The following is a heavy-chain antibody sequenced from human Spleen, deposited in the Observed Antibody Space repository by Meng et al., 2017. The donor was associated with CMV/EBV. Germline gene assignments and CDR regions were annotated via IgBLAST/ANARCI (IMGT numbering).Heavy chain of an antibody. CDR3: AKDAVVTRDPEFDH. D-gene: IGHD2-21*02. J-gene: IGHJ4*02. CDR1: GYTFNDNY. CDR2: INPNSGSI. Sequence: ASVKVSCKASGYTFNDNYLHWLRQAPGQGLEWMGWINPNSGSISYAQKFQGRVIMTRDTSISTVYMDLSGLTSDDTAVYFCAKDAVVTRDPEFDHWGQGTLVTVSS. V-gene: IGHV1-2*02.